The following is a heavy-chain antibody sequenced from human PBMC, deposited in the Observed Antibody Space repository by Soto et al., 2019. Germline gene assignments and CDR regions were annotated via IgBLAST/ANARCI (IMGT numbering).Heavy chain of an antibody. CDR2: INPSGGST. V-gene: IGHV1-46*01. CDR3: ARSEEGVGYCSSTSCYQAGYYYYGMDV. J-gene: IGHJ6*02. D-gene: IGHD2-2*01. CDR1: GYTFTSYY. Sequence: ASVKVSCKASGYTFTSYYMHWVRQAPGQGLEWMGIINPSGGSTSYAQKFQGRVTMTRDTSTSTVYMELSSLRSEDTAVYYCARSEEGVGYCSSTSCYQAGYYYYGMDVWGQGTTVTVSS.